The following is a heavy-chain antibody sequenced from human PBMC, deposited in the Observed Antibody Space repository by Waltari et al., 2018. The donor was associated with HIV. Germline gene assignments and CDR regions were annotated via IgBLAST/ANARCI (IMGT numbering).Heavy chain of an antibody. D-gene: IGHD3-16*01. J-gene: IGHJ4*02. CDR1: RAAITVNFTY. CDR3: ARLRFHSLYYFDS. CDR2: IYYIGTA. Sequence: QLHLQESGPGLVNPSEPLSLPCRASRAAITVNFTYWAWIRQPPGKGLEWIGRIYYIGTAYYNPSVKSRVSASLDASKNELSLKLTSVTATDTALYYCARLRFHSLYYFDSWGPGILVTVSS. V-gene: IGHV4-39*01.